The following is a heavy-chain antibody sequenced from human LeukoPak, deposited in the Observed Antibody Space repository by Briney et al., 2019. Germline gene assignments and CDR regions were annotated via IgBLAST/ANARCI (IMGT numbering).Heavy chain of an antibody. V-gene: IGHV4-4*07. J-gene: IGHJ4*02. CDR1: GGSTSSYY. D-gene: IGHD2-15*01. Sequence: SETLSLTCTVSGGSTSSYYWSWIRQPAGKGLEWIGRIYTSGSTNYNPSLKSRVTMSVDTSKNQFSLKLSSVTAADTAVYYCARILRYCSGGSCYSYFDYWGQGTLVTVSS. CDR2: IYTSGST. CDR3: ARILRYCSGGSCYSYFDY.